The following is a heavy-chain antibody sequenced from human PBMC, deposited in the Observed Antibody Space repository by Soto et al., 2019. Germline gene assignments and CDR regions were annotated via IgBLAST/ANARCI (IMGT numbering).Heavy chain of an antibody. Sequence: PSETLSLTCTVSGGSISSYYWSWIRQPPGKGLEWIGYIAYSGDTYYNPSLRSRVTISADTSENKFSLTLKSVTAADTAMYFCARDFERSAIAPWDQGTSVTVSS. CDR2: IAYSGDT. J-gene: IGHJ5*02. V-gene: IGHV4-59*12. CDR3: ARDFERSAIAP. CDR1: GGSISSYY. D-gene: IGHD3-9*01.